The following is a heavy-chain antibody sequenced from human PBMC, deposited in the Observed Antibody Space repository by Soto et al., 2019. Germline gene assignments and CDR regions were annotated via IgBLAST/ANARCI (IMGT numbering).Heavy chain of an antibody. V-gene: IGHV4-59*01. CDR3: ARVSRYSSSWRYDAFDI. J-gene: IGHJ3*02. CDR1: GGSISSYY. D-gene: IGHD6-13*01. CDR2: IYYSGST. Sequence: KTSETLSLTCTVSGGSISSYYWSWIRQPPGKGLEWIGYIYYSGSTNYNPSLKSRVTISVDTSKNQFSLKLSSVTAADTAVYYCARVSRYSSSWRYDAFDIWGQGTMVTVSS.